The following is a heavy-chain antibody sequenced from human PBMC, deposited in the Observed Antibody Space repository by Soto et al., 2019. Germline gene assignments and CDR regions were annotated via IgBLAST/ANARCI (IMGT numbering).Heavy chain of an antibody. CDR2: ISWDGGST. J-gene: IGHJ6*02. CDR3: AKGPYSSSFIPSYYYYGMDV. V-gene: IGHV3-43D*04. D-gene: IGHD6-6*01. Sequence: GGSLRLSCAASGFTFDDYAMHWVRQAPGKGLEWVSLISWDGGSTYYADSVKGRFTISRDNSKNSLYLQMNSLRAEDTALYYCAKGPYSSSFIPSYYYYGMDVWGQGTTVTVSS. CDR1: GFTFDDYA.